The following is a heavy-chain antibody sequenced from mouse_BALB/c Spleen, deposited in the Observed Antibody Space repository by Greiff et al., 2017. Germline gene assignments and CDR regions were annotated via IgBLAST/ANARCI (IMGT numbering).Heavy chain of an antibody. CDR2: INPSNGGT. CDR1: GYTFTSYY. D-gene: IGHD2-2*01. Sequence: VKLMESGAELVKPGASVKLSCKASGYTFTSYYMYWVKQRPGQGLEWIGEINPSNGGTNFNEKFKSKATLTVDKSSSTAYMQLSSLTSEDSAVYYCTRGFGYDVFAYWGQGTLVTVSA. J-gene: IGHJ3*01. CDR3: TRGFGYDVFAY. V-gene: IGHV1S81*02.